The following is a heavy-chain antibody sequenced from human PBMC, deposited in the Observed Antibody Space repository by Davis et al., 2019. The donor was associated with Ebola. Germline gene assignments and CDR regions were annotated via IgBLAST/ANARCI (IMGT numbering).Heavy chain of an antibody. CDR3: AAIGDYDPLGAFDI. D-gene: IGHD4-17*01. J-gene: IGHJ3*02. CDR1: GGTFSSYG. CDR2: IIPIFGTP. Sequence: SVKVSCKASGGTFSSYGIDWVRQAPGQGLEWMGGIIPIFGTPNYAQKFQERVTITRDMSTSTAYMELSSLRSEDTAVYYCAAIGDYDPLGAFDIWGQGTMVTVSS. V-gene: IGHV1-69*05.